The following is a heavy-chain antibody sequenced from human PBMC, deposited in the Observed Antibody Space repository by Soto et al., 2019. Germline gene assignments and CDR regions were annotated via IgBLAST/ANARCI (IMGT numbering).Heavy chain of an antibody. Sequence: QVHLVQSGAEVKKPGASVKVSCKGSGYAFTTYGITWVRQAPGQGLERMGWIRAHKGNTNYAQKLQCRVTVTRDTSTSTAYMELRSLRSDDTAVYYCARGRYGDYWGQGALVTVSS. CDR1: GYAFTTYG. D-gene: IGHD1-1*01. V-gene: IGHV1-18*01. CDR2: IRAHKGNT. J-gene: IGHJ4*02. CDR3: ARGRYGDY.